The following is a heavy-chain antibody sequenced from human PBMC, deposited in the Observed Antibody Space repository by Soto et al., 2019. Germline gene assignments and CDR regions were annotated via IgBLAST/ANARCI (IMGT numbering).Heavy chain of an antibody. V-gene: IGHV1-46*01. CDR2: INPSGGST. D-gene: IGHD2-21*02. J-gene: IGHJ5*02. Sequence: ASVKVSCKASGYTFTSYYMHWVRQAPRQGLEWMGIINPSGGSTSYAQKFQGRVTMTRDTSTSTVYMELSSLRSEDTAVYYCARDSGGGDVQSNWFDPWGQGTLVTVSS. CDR1: GYTFTSYY. CDR3: ARDSGGGDVQSNWFDP.